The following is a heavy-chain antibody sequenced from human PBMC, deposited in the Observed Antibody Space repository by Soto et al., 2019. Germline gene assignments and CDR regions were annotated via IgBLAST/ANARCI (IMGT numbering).Heavy chain of an antibody. J-gene: IGHJ4*02. D-gene: IGHD4-17*01. CDR2: ISAYNGNT. CDR3: ASQTTVVTPFDY. CDR1: GYTFTSYG. V-gene: IGHV1-18*04. Sequence: ASVKVSCKASGYTFTSYGISWVRQAPGQGLEWMGWISAYNGNTNYAQKLQGRVTMTTDTSTSTAYMELRSLRSDDAAVYYCASQTTVVTPFDYWGQGTLVTVSS.